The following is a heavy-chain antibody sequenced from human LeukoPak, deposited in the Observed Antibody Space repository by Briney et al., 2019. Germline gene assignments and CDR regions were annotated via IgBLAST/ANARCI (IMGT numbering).Heavy chain of an antibody. CDR1: GGSISSSSYY. Sequence: SETLSLTCTVSGGSISSSSYYWGWIRQPPGKGLEWIGSIYYSGSTYYNPSLKSRVTISVDTSKNQFSLKLSSVTAADTAVYYCARTGYSSGWYFDYWGQGTLVAVSS. J-gene: IGHJ4*02. V-gene: IGHV4-39*07. CDR3: ARTGYSSGWYFDY. CDR2: IYYSGST. D-gene: IGHD6-19*01.